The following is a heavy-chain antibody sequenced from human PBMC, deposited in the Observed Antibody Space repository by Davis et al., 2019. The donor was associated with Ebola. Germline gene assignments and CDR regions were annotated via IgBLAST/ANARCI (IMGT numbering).Heavy chain of an antibody. CDR2: INPNSGGT. Sequence: ASVKVSCKASGYTFTSYYMHWVRQAPGQGLEWMGWINPNSGGTNYAQKFQGRVTITRDTSASTAYMELSSLRSEDTAVYYCARYCGGDCYSGPRWAIDYWGQGTLVTVSS. CDR1: GYTFTSYY. J-gene: IGHJ4*02. CDR3: ARYCGGDCYSGPRWAIDY. V-gene: IGHV1-2*02. D-gene: IGHD2-21*02.